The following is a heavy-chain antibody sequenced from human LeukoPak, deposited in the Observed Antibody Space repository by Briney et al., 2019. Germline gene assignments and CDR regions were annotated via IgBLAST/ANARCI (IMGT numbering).Heavy chain of an antibody. Sequence: SETLSLTCTVSGGSISSYYWSWIRQPPGKGLEWIGYIYYSGSTNYKPSLKSRVTISVDTSKNQFSLKLSSVTAADTAVYYCARVFYQRSSPWAFDYWGQGTLVTVSS. CDR2: IYYSGST. J-gene: IGHJ4*02. V-gene: IGHV4-59*01. D-gene: IGHD6-13*01. CDR3: ARVFYQRSSPWAFDY. CDR1: GGSISSYY.